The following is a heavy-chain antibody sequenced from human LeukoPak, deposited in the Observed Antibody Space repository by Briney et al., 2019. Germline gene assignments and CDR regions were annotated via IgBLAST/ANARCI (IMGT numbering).Heavy chain of an antibody. J-gene: IGHJ6*03. D-gene: IGHD1-26*01. CDR3: AREAIVGADEGVYMDV. Sequence: PSETLSLACTVYGGSISSQYWSWIRQPPGKGLEWIGSISYIESTHFNPSLKSPVTMSVDTSKNQFSLKLSSVTAADTAVYYCAREAIVGADEGVYMDVWGKGTTVTVSS. CDR2: ISYIEST. CDR1: GGSISSQY. V-gene: IGHV4-59*11.